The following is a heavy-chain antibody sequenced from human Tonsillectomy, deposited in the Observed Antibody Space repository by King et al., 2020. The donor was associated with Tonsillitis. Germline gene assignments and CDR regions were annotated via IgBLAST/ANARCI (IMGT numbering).Heavy chain of an antibody. CDR2: ISSSSSTI. CDR3: ARGGGGGLWPLDY. V-gene: IGHV3-48*04. CDR1: GFTFSSYS. J-gene: IGHJ4*02. Sequence: VQLVESGGGLVQPGGSLGLSCAASGFTFSSYSMNWVRQAPGKGLEWVSYISSSSSTIYYADSVKGRFTISRDNAKNSLYLQMNSLRAEDTAVYYCARGGGGGLWPLDYWGQGTLVTVSS. D-gene: IGHD4/OR15-4a*01.